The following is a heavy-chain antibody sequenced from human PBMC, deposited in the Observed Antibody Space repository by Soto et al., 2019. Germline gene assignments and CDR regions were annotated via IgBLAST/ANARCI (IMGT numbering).Heavy chain of an antibody. V-gene: IGHV3-53*01. J-gene: IGHJ4*02. CDR1: GVTVSSNY. CDR3: ARGKVRYYDSTGYYFDY. CDR2: IYSADTT. D-gene: IGHD3-22*01. Sequence: PGGSLRLSCAASGVTVSSNYMSWVRQAPGKGLEWVSVIYSADTTYYADSVKGRFTISRDNSKNTVYLQMNSLRAEDTAVYYCARGKVRYYDSTGYYFDYWGQGTLVTVSS.